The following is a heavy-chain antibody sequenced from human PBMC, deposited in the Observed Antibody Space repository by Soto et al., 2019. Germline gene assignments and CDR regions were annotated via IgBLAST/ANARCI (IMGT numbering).Heavy chain of an antibody. CDR2: IDPSDSYT. Sequence: GESLKISCKGSGYSFTSYWISWVRQMPGKGLEWMGRIDPSDSYTNYSPSFQGHVTISADKSISTAYLQWSSLKASDTTMYYCARHLSVFGRSHYDMDVWGQGTTVTVSS. D-gene: IGHD3-16*01. CDR1: GYSFTSYW. J-gene: IGHJ6*02. V-gene: IGHV5-10-1*01. CDR3: ARHLSVFGRSHYDMDV.